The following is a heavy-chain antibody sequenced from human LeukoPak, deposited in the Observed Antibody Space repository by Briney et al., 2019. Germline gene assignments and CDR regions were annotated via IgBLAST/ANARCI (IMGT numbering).Heavy chain of an antibody. D-gene: IGHD2-2*01. V-gene: IGHV1-2*02. CDR2: IYPNSGGT. J-gene: IGHJ6*03. CDR3: ARDPAVVGPYYYYYMDV. CDR1: GYTFSDYY. Sequence: ASVKVSCKASGYTFSDYYMHWLRQAPGQGLEWMGWIYPNSGGTQYAQKFQGRVTMTRDTSITTAYMELSSMRSDDTAVYYCARDPAVVGPYYYYYMDVWGKGTTVTVSS.